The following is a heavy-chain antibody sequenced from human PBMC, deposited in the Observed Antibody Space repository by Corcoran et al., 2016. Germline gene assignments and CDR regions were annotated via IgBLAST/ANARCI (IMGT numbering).Heavy chain of an antibody. CDR3: AREPGSAVSGVDFYYYGMDV. V-gene: IGHV4-39*07. J-gene: IGHJ6*02. CDR1: GASISSISYY. D-gene: IGHD6-19*01. Sequence: QLQLQESGPGLVKPSETLSLTCTVSGASISSISYYWGWIRQPPGKGREWIGSMNYRGRTYFNPSLKSRVTISVDTSKNQFSLKMSSMTAADTAVYYCAREPGSAVSGVDFYYYGMDVWGQGTTVTVSS. CDR2: MNYRGRT.